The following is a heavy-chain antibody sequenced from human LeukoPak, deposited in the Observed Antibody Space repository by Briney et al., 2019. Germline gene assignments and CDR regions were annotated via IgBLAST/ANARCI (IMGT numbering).Heavy chain of an antibody. Sequence: PGGSLRLSCAASGFTFSSHWMTWVRQAPGKGLEWVANINQDGSEKYYVDSVEGRFTISRDNAKNSLFLQMNSLRAEDTAVYYCASGSGWIFDHWGQGTLVTVSS. CDR2: INQDGSEK. V-gene: IGHV3-7*02. D-gene: IGHD6-19*01. CDR1: GFTFSSHW. CDR3: ASGSGWIFDH. J-gene: IGHJ4*02.